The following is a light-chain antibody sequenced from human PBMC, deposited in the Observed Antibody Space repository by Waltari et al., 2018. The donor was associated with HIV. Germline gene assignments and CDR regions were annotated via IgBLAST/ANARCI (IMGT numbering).Light chain of an antibody. V-gene: IGLV1-36*01. Sequence: QSVLTQPPSVSGAPSQRVTISCSGGSSNIASNAVNWYQQLPGKTPNILIYYDGQCPAGVAGRFPGSKSGTAASLASSGLQSEDEADYYCAAGDDGLNGYVFGTGTKLTVL. CDR2: YDG. J-gene: IGLJ1*01. CDR1: SSNIASNA. CDR3: AAGDDGLNGYV.